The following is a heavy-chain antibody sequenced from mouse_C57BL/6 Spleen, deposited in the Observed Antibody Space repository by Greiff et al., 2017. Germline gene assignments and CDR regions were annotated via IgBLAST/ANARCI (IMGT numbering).Heavy chain of an antibody. J-gene: IGHJ4*01. V-gene: IGHV1-61*01. CDR3: ARWGSSWNAMDY. D-gene: IGHD1-1*01. Sequence: QVQLQQPGAELVRPGSSVKLSCKASGYTFTSYWMDWVKQRPGQGLEWIGNIYPSDSETHYNQKFKDKATLTVDKSSSTAYMQLSSLTSEDSAVYYCARWGSSWNAMDYWGQGTSVTVSS. CDR2: IYPSDSET. CDR1: GYTFTSYW.